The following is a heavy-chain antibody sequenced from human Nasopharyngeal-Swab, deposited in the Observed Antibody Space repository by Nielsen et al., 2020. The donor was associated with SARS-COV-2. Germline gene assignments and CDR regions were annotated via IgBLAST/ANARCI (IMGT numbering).Heavy chain of an antibody. D-gene: IGHD6-19*01. V-gene: IGHV1-2*06. Sequence: WVPQAPGQGLEWMGRTNPNSGGTNYAQKFQGRVTMTRDTSISTAYMELSRLRAADTAVYYCAMSIAVAGVSWFVPRGQGTLVTVSS. CDR3: AMSIAVAGVSWFVP. CDR2: TNPNSGGT. J-gene: IGHJ5*02.